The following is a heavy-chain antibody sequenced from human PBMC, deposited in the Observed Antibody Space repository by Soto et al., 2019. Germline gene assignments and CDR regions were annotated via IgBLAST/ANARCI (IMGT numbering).Heavy chain of an antibody. D-gene: IGHD3-3*01. V-gene: IGHV3-15*07. J-gene: IGHJ6*02. Sequence: GGSLRLSCAASGFTFSNAWMNWVRQAPGKGLEWVGRIKSKTDGGTTDYAAPVKGRFTISRDDSKNTLYLQMNSLKTEDTAVYYCTTRSDDFWSVRRNSYYYYGMDVWGQGTTVTVSS. CDR2: IKSKTDGGTT. CDR1: GFTFSNAW. CDR3: TTRSDDFWSVRRNSYYYYGMDV.